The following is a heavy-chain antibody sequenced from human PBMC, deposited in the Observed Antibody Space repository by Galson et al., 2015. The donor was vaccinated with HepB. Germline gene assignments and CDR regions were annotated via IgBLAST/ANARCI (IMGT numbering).Heavy chain of an antibody. CDR1: GGSFRGYY. D-gene: IGHD2-2*01. CDR3: ARGSRCSSTSCYLPTIWFDP. Sequence: SETLSLTCTVSGGSFRGYYWSWIRQPPGKGLEWIGEINHSGSTNYNPSLKSRVTISVDTSKNQFSLKLSSVTAADTAVYYGARGSRCSSTSCYLPTIWFDPWGQGTLVTVSS. V-gene: IGHV4-34*01. CDR2: INHSGST. J-gene: IGHJ5*02.